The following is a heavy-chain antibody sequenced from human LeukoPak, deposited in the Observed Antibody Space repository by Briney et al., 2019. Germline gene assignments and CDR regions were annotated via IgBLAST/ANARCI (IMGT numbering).Heavy chain of an antibody. V-gene: IGHV4-34*01. Sequence: PSETLSLTCAVYGGSFSGYYWSWIRQPPGKGLEWIGEINHSGSTNYNPSLKSRVTISVDTSKNQFSLKLSSVTAADTAAYYCARMHSSGLYRALDIWGQGTMVTVSS. CDR2: INHSGST. D-gene: IGHD6-19*01. J-gene: IGHJ3*02. CDR3: ARMHSSGLYRALDI. CDR1: GGSFSGYY.